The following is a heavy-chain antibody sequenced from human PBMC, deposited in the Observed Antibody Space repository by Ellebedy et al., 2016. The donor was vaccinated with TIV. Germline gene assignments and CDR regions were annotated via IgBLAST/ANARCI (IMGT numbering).Heavy chain of an antibody. D-gene: IGHD3-22*01. CDR2: IYRSGST. Sequence: SETLSLXXTVSGGSISSGSYYWSWIRQPAGKGLEWIGRIYRSGSTNYNPSLKSRVTMSVDTSKNQSSLKLSSLTAADTAVYFCARAVLSSGDYDYYSYYYMDVWGKGTTVTVSS. CDR1: GGSISSGSYY. J-gene: IGHJ6*03. CDR3: ARAVLSSGDYDYYSYYYMDV. V-gene: IGHV4-61*02.